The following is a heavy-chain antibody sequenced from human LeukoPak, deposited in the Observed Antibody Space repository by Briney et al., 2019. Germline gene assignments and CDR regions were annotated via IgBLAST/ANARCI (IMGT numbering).Heavy chain of an antibody. CDR2: IKQDGSEK. CDR1: RFTFSSYW. Sequence: GGSLRLSCVASRFTFSSYWMSWLRQAPGEGLEWVANIKQDGSEKYYVDYVKGRFTISRDNAKNSLYLQMNSLRAEDTAVYYCATGGGDCPYWGQGTLVTVSS. V-gene: IGHV3-7*01. CDR3: ATGGGDCPY. D-gene: IGHD2-21*01. J-gene: IGHJ4*02.